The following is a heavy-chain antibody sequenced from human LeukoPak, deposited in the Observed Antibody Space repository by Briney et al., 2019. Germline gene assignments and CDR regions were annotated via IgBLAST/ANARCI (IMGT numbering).Heavy chain of an antibody. V-gene: IGHV3-53*01. Sequence: PGGSLRLSCAASGFTFSNAWMSWVRQAPGKGLEWVSVIYSGGSTYYADSVKGRFTISRDNSKNTLYLQMNSLRAEDTAVYYCASSNWFDPWGQGTLVTVSS. CDR2: IYSGGST. CDR1: GFTFSNAW. CDR3: ASSNWFDP. J-gene: IGHJ5*02.